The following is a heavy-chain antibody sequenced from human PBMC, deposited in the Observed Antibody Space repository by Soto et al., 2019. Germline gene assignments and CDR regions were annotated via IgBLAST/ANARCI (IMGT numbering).Heavy chain of an antibody. J-gene: IGHJ4*02. CDR3: TPGTPFDY. CDR1: GCPFDKAR. Sequence: GSLLRACPASGCPFDKARMSWVRQAPGKGLEWVGRIKSKIDGVTTDYPAAVKGRFTISRDDSKNTLYLQMNSLKNEDTAVYYCTPGTPFDYWGQGTLVTVYS. D-gene: IGHD3-10*01. CDR2: IKSKIDGVTT. V-gene: IGHV3-15*01.